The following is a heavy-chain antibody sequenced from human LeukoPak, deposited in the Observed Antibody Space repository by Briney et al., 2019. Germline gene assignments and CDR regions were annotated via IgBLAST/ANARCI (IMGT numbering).Heavy chain of an antibody. V-gene: IGHV3-9*01. Sequence: GGSLRLSCAASGFTFDDYAMHWVRQAPGKGLEWVSGISWNSGSIGYADSVKGRFTISRDNAKNSLYLQMNSLRAEDTAVYYCARAKYSSGWYEPYYYYYMDVWGKGTTVTISS. J-gene: IGHJ6*03. D-gene: IGHD6-19*01. CDR2: ISWNSGSI. CDR3: ARAKYSSGWYEPYYYYYMDV. CDR1: GFTFDDYA.